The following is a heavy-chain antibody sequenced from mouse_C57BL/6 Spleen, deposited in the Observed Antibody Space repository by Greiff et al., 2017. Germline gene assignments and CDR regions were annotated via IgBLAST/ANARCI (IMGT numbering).Heavy chain of an antibody. J-gene: IGHJ2*01. V-gene: IGHV1-59*01. CDR1: GYTFTSYW. Sequence: QVQLQQPGAELVRPGTSVKLSCKASGYTFTSYWMHWVKQRPGQGLEWIGVIDPSDSYTNYNQKFKGKATLTVDTSSSTAYMQLRSLTSEDSAVYYCARGDYYGSRRVDYWGQGTTLTVSS. CDR3: ARGDYYGSRRVDY. D-gene: IGHD1-1*01. CDR2: IDPSDSYT.